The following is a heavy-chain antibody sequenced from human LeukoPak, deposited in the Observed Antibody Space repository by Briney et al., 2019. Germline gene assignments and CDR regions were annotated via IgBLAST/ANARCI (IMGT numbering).Heavy chain of an antibody. CDR3: ARDVGSGYDYWFDP. J-gene: IGHJ5*02. V-gene: IGHV4-59*01. D-gene: IGHD5-12*01. CDR1: NGSISFYS. CDR2: VYHTGST. Sequence: SETLSLTCTVSNGSISFYSWNWIRQPPGKGPEWIGHVYHTGSTNYNPSLKSRVTISVDTSKNQFSLRLSSVTAADTAVYYCARDVGSGYDYWFDPWGQGTLVTVSS.